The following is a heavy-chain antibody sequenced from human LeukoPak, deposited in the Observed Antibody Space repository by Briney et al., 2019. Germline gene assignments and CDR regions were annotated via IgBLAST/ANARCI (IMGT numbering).Heavy chain of an antibody. J-gene: IGHJ6*04. CDR3: AADTSNGDYNYYGMDV. V-gene: IGHV1-58*01. CDR1: GFTFTSSA. Sequence: ASVKVSCKASGFTFTSSAVQWVRQARGQRLEWIGWIVVGSGNTNYAQKFQERVTITRDMSTSTAYMELSSLRSEDTAVYYCAADTSNGDYNYYGMDVWGKGTTVTVSS. D-gene: IGHD4-17*01. CDR2: IVVGSGNT.